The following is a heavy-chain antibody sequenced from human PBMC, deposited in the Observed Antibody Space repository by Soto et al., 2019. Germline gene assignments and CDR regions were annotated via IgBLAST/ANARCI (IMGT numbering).Heavy chain of an antibody. CDR3: ARGDSSGYYFDY. CDR1: GGSFSGYY. Sequence: SETLSLTCAVYGGSFSGYYWSWIRQPPGKGLEWIGEINHSGSTNYNPSLKSRVTISVDTSKNQFSLKLSSVTAADTAVYYCARGDSSGYYFDYWGQGTLVTVSS. CDR2: INHSGST. J-gene: IGHJ4*02. D-gene: IGHD3-22*01. V-gene: IGHV4-34*01.